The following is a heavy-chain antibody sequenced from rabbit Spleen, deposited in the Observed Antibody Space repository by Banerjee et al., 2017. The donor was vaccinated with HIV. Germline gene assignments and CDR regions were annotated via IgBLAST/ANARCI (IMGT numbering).Heavy chain of an antibody. V-gene: IGHV1S47*01. CDR2: IYNGDGST. CDR3: ARRNIGNYGNYAGAFNL. Sequence: EESGGDLVKPGASLTLTCTASGFTLSSYWMCWVRQAPGKGPEWIACIYNGDGSTYYATWVNGRFTISSHNAQNTLYLQLNSLTAADTATYFCARRNIGNYGNYAGAFNLWGQGTLVTVS. J-gene: IGHJ4*01. CDR1: GFTLSSYW. D-gene: IGHD4-2*01.